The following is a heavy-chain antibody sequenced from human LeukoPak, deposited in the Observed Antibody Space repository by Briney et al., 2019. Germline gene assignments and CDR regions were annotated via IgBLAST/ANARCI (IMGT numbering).Heavy chain of an antibody. Sequence: PGGSLRLSCVASGFTFSNYVMSWVCQAPGKGLEWVSGISGSGGSTYYADSVKGRFTISRDNSKNTLYLQMNSLRAEDTAIYYCAKTYSSSWYTFDYWGQGTLVTVSS. CDR2: ISGSGGST. D-gene: IGHD6-13*01. V-gene: IGHV3-23*01. CDR3: AKTYSSSWYTFDY. CDR1: GFTFSNYV. J-gene: IGHJ4*02.